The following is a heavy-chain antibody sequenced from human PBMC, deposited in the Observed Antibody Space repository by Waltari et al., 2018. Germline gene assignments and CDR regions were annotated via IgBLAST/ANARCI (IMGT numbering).Heavy chain of an antibody. D-gene: IGHD1-7*01. CDR1: SGAISSSGYY. CDR2: IYYRGNT. Sequence: QLQLQESGPGLVKPSETLSLTCTVSSGAISSSGYYGGWIRQPPGKGLEWMGSIYYRGNTYYNPSLKNRVTIAVDTSKNQFSLKVTSVTAADTAVYYCAKVWKNYRTDYWGQGTLVTVSS. J-gene: IGHJ4*02. CDR3: AKVWKNYRTDY. V-gene: IGHV4-39*07.